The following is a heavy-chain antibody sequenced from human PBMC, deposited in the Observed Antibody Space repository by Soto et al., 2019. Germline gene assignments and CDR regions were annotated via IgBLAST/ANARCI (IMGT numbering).Heavy chain of an antibody. CDR2: IISIFGTA. CDR3: ARDRRYGSGNGCYDYHSYGLDA. D-gene: IGHD2-15*01. Sequence: QVQLVQSGAEVKKPGSSVKVSCKASGGSFGKYAISWVRRAPGQGLEWMGGIISIFGTANYAQQFQGRVIITADGAMSTAYVELRSPRAEDTAMYYCARDRRYGSGNGCYDYHSYGLDAWGQGTTVTVSS. J-gene: IGHJ6*02. CDR1: GGSFGKYA. V-gene: IGHV1-69*12.